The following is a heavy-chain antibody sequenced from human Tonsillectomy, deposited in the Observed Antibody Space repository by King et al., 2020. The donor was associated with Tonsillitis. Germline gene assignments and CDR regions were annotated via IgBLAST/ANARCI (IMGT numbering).Heavy chain of an antibody. Sequence: VQLVESGAEVKKPGASVKVSCKASGYTFTGYYMHWVRQAPGQGLEWMGWINPNSGGTNYAQTFQGRVTMTRDTSISTAYMELSRLRSDDTAVYFCARLGPGGSHFDDWGQGTLVTVSS. CDR3: ARLGPGGSHFDD. V-gene: IGHV1-2*02. J-gene: IGHJ4*02. CDR2: INPNSGGT. D-gene: IGHD6-25*01. CDR1: GYTFTGYY.